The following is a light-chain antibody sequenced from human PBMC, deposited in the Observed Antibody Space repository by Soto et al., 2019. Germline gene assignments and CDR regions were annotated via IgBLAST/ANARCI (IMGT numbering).Light chain of an antibody. CDR1: QSVSSY. CDR3: QQRHMWPIT. Sequence: EIVLTQSPATLSLSPGERATLSCRASQSVSSYLAWYQQKPGQAPRLLIYDASSRATGIPDRFSGGGSGTDFTLTISSLEPEDSAVYYCQQRHMWPITFGQGTRLEIK. J-gene: IGKJ5*01. CDR2: DAS. V-gene: IGKV3-11*01.